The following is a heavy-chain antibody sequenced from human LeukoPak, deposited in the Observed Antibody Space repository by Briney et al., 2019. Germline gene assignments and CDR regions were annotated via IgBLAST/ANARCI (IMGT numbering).Heavy chain of an antibody. J-gene: IGHJ4*02. Sequence: GGSLRLSCAASGFTFSSYSMNWVRQAPGKGLEWVSSISSSSYIYYADSVKGRFTISRDNAKNSLYQQMNSLRAEDTAVYYCARDWTRSGSDYWGQGTLVTVSS. CDR1: GFTFSSYS. V-gene: IGHV3-21*01. CDR2: ISSSSYI. D-gene: IGHD3-22*01. CDR3: ARDWTRSGSDY.